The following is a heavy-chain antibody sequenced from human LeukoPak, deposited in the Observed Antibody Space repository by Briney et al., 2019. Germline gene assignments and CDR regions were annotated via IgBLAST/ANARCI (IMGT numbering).Heavy chain of an antibody. J-gene: IGHJ3*02. CDR2: ISSGGGTR. D-gene: IGHD3-22*01. CDR1: GFTFSDYY. V-gene: IGHV3-11*01. Sequence: GGSLRLSCAASGFTFSDYYMNWIRQAPGKGLEWVSYISSGGGTRSYADSVKGRFTISRDNAKNSLYLQMNSLRAEDTAVYYCARDRGRRGITMRSDAFDIWGQGTMVAVSS. CDR3: ARDRGRRGITMRSDAFDI.